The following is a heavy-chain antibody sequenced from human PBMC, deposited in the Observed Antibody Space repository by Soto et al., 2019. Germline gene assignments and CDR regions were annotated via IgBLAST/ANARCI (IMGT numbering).Heavy chain of an antibody. D-gene: IGHD4-17*01. CDR3: ARDQTPLDYGDYVRYYYYYGMDV. V-gene: IGHV4-31*03. CDR2: IYYSGST. Sequence: SETLSLTCTVSGGSISSGGYYWSWIRQHPGKGLEWIGYIYYSGSTYYNPSLKSRVTISVDTSKNQFSLKLSSVTAADTAVYYCARDQTPLDYGDYVRYYYYYGMDVWGQGTTVTVSS. J-gene: IGHJ6*02. CDR1: GGSISSGGYY.